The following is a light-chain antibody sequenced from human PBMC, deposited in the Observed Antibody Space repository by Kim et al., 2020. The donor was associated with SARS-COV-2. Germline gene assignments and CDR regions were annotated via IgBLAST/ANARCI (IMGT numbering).Light chain of an antibody. CDR1: QSVSSSY. CDR2: GAS. J-gene: IGKJ2*01. CDR3: QQYGSSQST. Sequence: LSPGERAPLSCRASQSVSSSYLAWYQQKPGQAPRLLIYGASSRATGIPDRFSGSGSGTDFTLTISRLEPEDFAVYYCQQYGSSQSTFGQGTKLEI. V-gene: IGKV3-20*01.